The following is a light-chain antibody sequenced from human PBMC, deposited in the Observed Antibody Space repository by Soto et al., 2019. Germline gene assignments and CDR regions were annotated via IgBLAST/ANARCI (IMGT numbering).Light chain of an antibody. V-gene: IGLV2-23*02. CDR1: SSDVGSYNL. CDR3: CSFAGRATGI. J-gene: IGLJ2*01. Sequence: QSVLTRSASVSGSPGQSITISCTGTSSDVGSYNLVSWYQQHPGKAPKLMIYEVNKWPSGVSNRFSGSKSGNTASLTISGLQAEDEADYYCCSFAGRATGIFGGGTKLTVL. CDR2: EVN.